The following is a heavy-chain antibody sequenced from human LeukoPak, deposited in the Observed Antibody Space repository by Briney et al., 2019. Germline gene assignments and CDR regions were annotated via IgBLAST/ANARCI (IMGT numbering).Heavy chain of an antibody. Sequence: GGSLRLSCAASGFTFSSYGMSWVRQAPGKGLEWVSAISGSGGSTYYADSVKGRFTISRDNSKNTLYLQMNSLRAEDTAVYYCAKDHEMATIFDYWGQGTLVTVSS. J-gene: IGHJ4*02. V-gene: IGHV3-23*01. CDR3: AKDHEMATIFDY. CDR1: GFTFSSYG. CDR2: ISGSGGST. D-gene: IGHD5-24*01.